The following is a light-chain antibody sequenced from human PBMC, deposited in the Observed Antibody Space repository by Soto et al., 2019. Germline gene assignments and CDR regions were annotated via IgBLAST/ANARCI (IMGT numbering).Light chain of an antibody. CDR3: SSYTSSSTLV. V-gene: IGLV2-14*01. CDR2: EVS. J-gene: IGLJ1*01. CDR1: SSDVGGYNY. Sequence: QSALTQPASVSGSPGQSITISCTGTSSDVGGYNYVSWYQQHPGKAPKLMIYEVSNRPSGVSNRFSGSKSGNTASLTISVLQADDEADYYCSSYTSSSTLVFRTGTKVTVL.